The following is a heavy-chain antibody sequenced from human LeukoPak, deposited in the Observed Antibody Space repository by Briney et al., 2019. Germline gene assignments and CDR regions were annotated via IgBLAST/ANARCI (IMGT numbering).Heavy chain of an antibody. CDR2: IYSGGST. D-gene: IGHD6-19*01. V-gene: IGHV3-66*02. J-gene: IGHJ6*03. CDR3: ARELRSSGWYGDYYYYMDV. CDR1: GFTVSSNY. Sequence: GGSLRLSCAASGFTVSSNYMSWVRQAPGKGLEWVSVIYSGGSTYYADSVKGRFTISRDNSKNTLYLQMNSLRAEDTAVYYCARELRSSGWYGDYYYYMDVWGKGTTVTVSS.